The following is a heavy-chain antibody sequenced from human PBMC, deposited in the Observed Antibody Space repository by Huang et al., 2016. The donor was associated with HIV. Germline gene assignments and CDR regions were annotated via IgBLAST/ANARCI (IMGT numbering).Heavy chain of an antibody. CDR1: VESFSGYY. CDR3: ARGYKASAAVDI. J-gene: IGHJ3*02. D-gene: IGHD3-10*01. Sequence: QVQLQQWGAGQLKSSETLTLTCAVYVESFSGYYWSWIRQSPGRGLEWIGEINHSGGDIHQSGASNYNPSLKSRVTISMDTSKNQFSLKLKYLTVADTAIYYCARGYKASAAVDIWARGTPVSVSS. CDR2: INHSGGDIHQSGAS. V-gene: IGHV4-34*02.